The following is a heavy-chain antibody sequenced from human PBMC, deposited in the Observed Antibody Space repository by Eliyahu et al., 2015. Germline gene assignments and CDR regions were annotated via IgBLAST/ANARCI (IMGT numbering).Heavy chain of an antibody. CDR3: ARGRRQRNYIVRGYYFDY. V-gene: IGHV1-8*01. D-gene: IGHD2/OR15-2a*01. Sequence: QVQLVQSGAEVKXPGASVKVSCKASGYPFTSYDXNWVRQATGQGLEWMGWMNPNSGNTGYAQKFQGRVTMTRNTSISTAYMELSSLRSEDTAVYYCARGRRQRNYIVRGYYFDYWGQGTLVTVSS. CDR2: MNPNSGNT. J-gene: IGHJ4*02. CDR1: GYPFTSYD.